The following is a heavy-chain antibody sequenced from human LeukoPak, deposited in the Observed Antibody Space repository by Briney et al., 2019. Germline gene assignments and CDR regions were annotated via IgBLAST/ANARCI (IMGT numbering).Heavy chain of an antibody. CDR3: ASSPEDAYYYDSSGP. V-gene: IGHV4-39*07. CDR1: GGSISSYY. Sequence: SETLSLTCTVSGGSISSYYWGWIREPPGRGLEWIGSIYYSGSTYYNPSLKSRVTISVDTSKNQFSLKLSSVTAADTAVYYCASSPEDAYYYDSSGPWGQGTLVTVSS. D-gene: IGHD3-22*01. CDR2: IYYSGST. J-gene: IGHJ5*02.